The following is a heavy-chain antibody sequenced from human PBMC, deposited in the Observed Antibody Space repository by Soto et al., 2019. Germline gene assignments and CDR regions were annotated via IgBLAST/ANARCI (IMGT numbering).Heavy chain of an antibody. CDR1: GYTLTELS. D-gene: IGHD2-15*01. V-gene: IGHV1-24*01. CDR3: AREDGYCSGGTCHSGGWLEP. CDR2: FDPEDGET. Sequence: ASVKVSCKVSGYTLTELSMHWVRQAPGKGLEWMGGFDPEDGETIYAQKFQGRVTMTEDTSTDTAYMELRSLRSDDTALYYCAREDGYCSGGTCHSGGWLEPWGQGTLVTVSS. J-gene: IGHJ5*02.